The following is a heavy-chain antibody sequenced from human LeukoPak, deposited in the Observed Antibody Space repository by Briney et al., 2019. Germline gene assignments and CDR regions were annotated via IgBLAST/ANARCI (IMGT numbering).Heavy chain of an antibody. CDR1: GFTFSSYS. D-gene: IGHD3-22*01. CDR3: ARQDRDSSGYYYFFP. CDR2: IWYDGRNK. Sequence: GGSLRLSCAASGFTFSSYSMNWVRQAPGKGLEWVAVIWYDGRNKHYADSVKGRFTISRDNSKNTLYLQMNSLRAEDTAVYYCARQDRDSSGYYYFFPWGQGTLVTVSS. V-gene: IGHV3-33*08. J-gene: IGHJ5*02.